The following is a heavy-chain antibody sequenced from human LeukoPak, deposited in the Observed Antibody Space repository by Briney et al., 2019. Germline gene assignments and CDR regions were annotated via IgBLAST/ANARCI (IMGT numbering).Heavy chain of an antibody. D-gene: IGHD3-10*01. V-gene: IGHV1-69*05. CDR3: AILLWFGESLPDY. CDR1: GGTFSSYA. J-gene: IGHJ4*02. CDR2: IIPIFGTA. Sequence: ASVKVSCKASGGTFSSYAISWVRQAPGQGLEWMGGIIPIFGTANYAQKFQGRVTITTDESTSTAYMELSSLRSEDTAVYYCAILLWFGESLPDYWGQGTLVTVS.